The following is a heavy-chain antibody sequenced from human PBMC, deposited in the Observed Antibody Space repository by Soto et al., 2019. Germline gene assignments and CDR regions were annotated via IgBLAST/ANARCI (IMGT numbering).Heavy chain of an antibody. CDR3: AKDRGWPQNYYGMGV. V-gene: IGHV3-30*18. CDR2: ISYDGSNK. CDR1: GFTFSSYG. J-gene: IGHJ6*02. Sequence: GGAVRLSCAASGFTFSSYGMHWVRQAPGKGLEWVAVISYDGSNKYYADSVKGRFTISRDNSKNTLYLQMNSLRAEDTAVYYCAKDRGWPQNYYGMGVWREGTTVSV. D-gene: IGHD6-19*01.